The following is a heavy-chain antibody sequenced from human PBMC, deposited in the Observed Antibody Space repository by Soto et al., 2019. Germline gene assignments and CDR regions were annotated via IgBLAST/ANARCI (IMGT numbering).Heavy chain of an antibody. D-gene: IGHD1-26*01. CDR3: ARGVLSGSYYGAGYFDY. Sequence: SETLSLTCTVSGGSISSYYWGWIRQPAGKGLEWIGRIYTSGSTNYNPSLKSRVTMSVDTSKNQFSLKLSSVTAADTAVYYCARGVLSGSYYGAGYFDYWGQGTLVTVSS. J-gene: IGHJ4*02. CDR2: IYTSGST. V-gene: IGHV4-4*07. CDR1: GGSISSYY.